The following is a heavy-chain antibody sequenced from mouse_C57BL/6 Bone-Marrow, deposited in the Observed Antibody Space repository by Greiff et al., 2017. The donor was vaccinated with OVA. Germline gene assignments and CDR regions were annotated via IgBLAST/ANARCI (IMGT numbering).Heavy chain of an antibody. J-gene: IGHJ3*01. V-gene: IGHV1-69*01. CDR2: IDPSDSYT. CDR1: GYTFTSYW. CDR3: ARLNEGFAY. Sequence: QLQQPGAELVMPGASVKLSCKASGYTFTSYWMHWVKQRPGQGLEWIGEIDPSDSYTNYNQKFKGKSTLTVDKSSSTAYMQLSSLTSEDSAVYYCARLNEGFAYWGQGTLVTVSA.